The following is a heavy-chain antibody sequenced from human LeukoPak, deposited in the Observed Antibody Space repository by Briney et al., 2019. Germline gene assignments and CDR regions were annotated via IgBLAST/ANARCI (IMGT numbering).Heavy chain of an antibody. CDR3: ARSVISTGYPHYYYYGMDV. J-gene: IGHJ6*02. CDR2: INPNSGGT. Sequence: ASVKVSCKASGYTFTGYYMHWVRQAPGQGLEWMGWINPNSGGTNYAQKFQGRVTMTRDTSISTAYMELSRLRSDDTAVYYCARSVISTGYPHYYYYGMDVWGQGTTVTVSS. CDR1: GYTFTGYY. V-gene: IGHV1-2*02. D-gene: IGHD3-9*01.